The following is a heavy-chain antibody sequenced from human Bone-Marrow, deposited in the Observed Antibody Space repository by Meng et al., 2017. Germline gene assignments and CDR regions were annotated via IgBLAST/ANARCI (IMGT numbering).Heavy chain of an antibody. V-gene: IGHV3-33*01. CDR2: IWYDGSNK. D-gene: IGHD1-26*01. J-gene: IGHJ4*02. CDR3: ARDSSGSYPSEFDY. CDR1: GFTFSSYG. Sequence: QVRLVESAGGLVQPGRSLRLAWAASGFTFSSYGMHWVRQAPGKGLEWVAVIWYDGSNKYYADSVKGRFTISRDNSKNTLYLQMNSLRAEDTAVYYCARDSSGSYPSEFDYWGQGTLVTVSS.